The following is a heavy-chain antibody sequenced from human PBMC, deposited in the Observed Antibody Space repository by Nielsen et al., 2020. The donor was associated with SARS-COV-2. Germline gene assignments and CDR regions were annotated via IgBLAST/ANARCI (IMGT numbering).Heavy chain of an antibody. CDR1: GFTFSSYW. J-gene: IGHJ5*02. Sequence: GGSLRLSCAASGFTFSSYWMSWVRQAPGKGLEWVANIKQDGSEKYYADSVKGRFTISRDNAKNSLYLQMNSLRAEDTAVYYCARFRLRRWFDPWGQGTLVTVSS. CDR2: IKQDGSEK. V-gene: IGHV3-7*02. D-gene: IGHD4-17*01. CDR3: ARFRLRRWFDP.